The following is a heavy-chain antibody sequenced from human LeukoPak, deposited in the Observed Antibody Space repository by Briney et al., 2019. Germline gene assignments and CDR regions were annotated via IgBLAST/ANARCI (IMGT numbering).Heavy chain of an antibody. V-gene: IGHV3-21*01. CDR1: GFTFSSYS. CDR3: ARSSRELGGYAPWELMPPFDY. D-gene: IGHD1-7*01. Sequence: PGGSLRLSCAASGFTFSSYSMNWVRQAPGKGLEWVSSISMKGRFTISRHNAKNSLYLQMNSLRAEDTAVYYCARSSRELGGYAPWELMPPFDYWGQGTLVTVSS. J-gene: IGHJ4*02. CDR2: IS.